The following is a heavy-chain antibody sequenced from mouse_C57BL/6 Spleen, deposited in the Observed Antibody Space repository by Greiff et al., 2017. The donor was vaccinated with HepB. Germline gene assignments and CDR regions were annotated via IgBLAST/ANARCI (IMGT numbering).Heavy chain of an antibody. D-gene: IGHD2-4*01. J-gene: IGHJ3*01. CDR2: IYPSDSET. V-gene: IGHV1-61*01. Sequence: QVQLQQPGAELVRPGSSVKLSCKASGYTFTSYWMDWVKQRPGQGLEWIGNIYPSDSETHYNQKFKDKATLTVDKSSSTDYMQLSSLTSEDSAVYYCASGLYYDYDVGAYWGQGTLVTVSA. CDR1: GYTFTSYW. CDR3: ASGLYYDYDVGAY.